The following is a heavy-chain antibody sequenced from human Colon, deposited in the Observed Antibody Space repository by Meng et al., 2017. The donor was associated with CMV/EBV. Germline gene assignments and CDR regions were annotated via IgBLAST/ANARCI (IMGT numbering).Heavy chain of an antibody. CDR1: GFTFDSYV. D-gene: IGHD2-2*01. V-gene: IGHV3-30-3*01. CDR3: ARGRYASLGASDL. CDR2: TTFDETHK. J-gene: IGHJ3*01. Sequence: GESLKISCAASGFTFDSYVMHWVRQATGKGLERVAATTFDETHKYYADSVEGRFTISRDNSENTLYLQMNNLRAEDTAVYYCARGRYASLGASDLWGQGTMVTVSS.